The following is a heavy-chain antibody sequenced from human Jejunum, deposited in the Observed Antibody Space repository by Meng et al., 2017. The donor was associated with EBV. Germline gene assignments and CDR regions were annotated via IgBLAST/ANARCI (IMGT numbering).Heavy chain of an antibody. Sequence: VESGGGLVQPGGSLRLPWVASGFTFSTHWMHWVRQAPGKGLVWVSRITSDGSGTAYADSVKGRFTISRDNAKNTLFLQMNSLRAEDTAVYYCARDLRGPFDYWGQGTLVTVSS. CDR1: GFTFSTHW. V-gene: IGHV3-74*01. CDR2: ITSDGSGT. J-gene: IGHJ4*02. CDR3: ARDLRGPFDY. D-gene: IGHD3-16*01.